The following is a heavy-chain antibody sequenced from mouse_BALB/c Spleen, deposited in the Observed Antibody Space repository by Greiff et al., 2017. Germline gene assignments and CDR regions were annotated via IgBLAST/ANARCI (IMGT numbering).Heavy chain of an antibody. CDR1: GFTFSSYT. D-gene: IGHD1-1*01. Sequence: EVLLVESGRGLVQPGGSLKLSCAASGFTFSSYTMAWVCQSPEKRLEWVAYISNCGGSTYYPNTVKGRFTISRDNAKNTLYLEMSSLKSEDTAMYYCENYNYGNAYRGQETLDTVSA. CDR2: ISNCGGST. V-gene: IGHV5-12-2*01. J-gene: IGHJ3*01. CDR3: ENYNYGNAY.